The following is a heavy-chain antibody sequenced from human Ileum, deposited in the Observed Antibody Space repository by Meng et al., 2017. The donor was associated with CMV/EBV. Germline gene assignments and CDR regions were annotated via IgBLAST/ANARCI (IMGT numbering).Heavy chain of an antibody. D-gene: IGHD7-27*01. J-gene: IGHJ4*02. CDR3: ARDRDDNWGNFDS. V-gene: IGHV4-39*07. Sequence: HLQLQESFPGMVMTSETPSLTCPVSGDFPDSSTYVRAGIRQPPGKGLEWIGTMWHGGRTYYNPSLMSRVTMSVDTSNNQFSPNLRSVTAADTAIYYCARDRDDNWGNFDSWGQGSLVTVSS. CDR1: GDFPDSSTYV. CDR2: MWHGGRT.